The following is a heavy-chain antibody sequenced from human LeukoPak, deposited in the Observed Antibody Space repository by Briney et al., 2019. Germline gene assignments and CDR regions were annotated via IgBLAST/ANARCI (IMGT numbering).Heavy chain of an antibody. CDR1: GFTFSSYA. V-gene: IGHV3-23*01. Sequence: GGSLRLSCAASGFTFSSYAMSWVRQAPGKGLEWVSAISGSGGSTYYADSVKGWFTISRDNSKNTLYLQMNSLRAEDTAVYYCANQGRYCSGGSCYPFDLWGRGTLVTVSS. CDR2: ISGSGGST. J-gene: IGHJ2*01. D-gene: IGHD2-15*01. CDR3: ANQGRYCSGGSCYPFDL.